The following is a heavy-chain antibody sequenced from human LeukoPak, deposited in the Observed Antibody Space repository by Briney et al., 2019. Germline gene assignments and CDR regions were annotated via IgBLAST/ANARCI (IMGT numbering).Heavy chain of an antibody. CDR1: GGSISSSSYY. J-gene: IGHJ4*02. CDR3: AREGYFDWLVLY. D-gene: IGHD3-9*01. V-gene: IGHV4-39*07. CDR2: IYYSGST. Sequence: SETLSLTCTVSGGSISSSSYYWGWIRQPPGKGLEWIGSIYYSGSTYYNPSLKSRVTISVDTSKSQFSLKLSFVSAADTAVYYCAREGYFDWLVLYWGQGTLVTVSS.